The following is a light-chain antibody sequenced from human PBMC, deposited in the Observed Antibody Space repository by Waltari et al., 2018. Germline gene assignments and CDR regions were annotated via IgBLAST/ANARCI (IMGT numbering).Light chain of an antibody. Sequence: QSALTQPRSVSGSPGQSVTISCTGTSSDVGGYNYVSWYQQHPGKAPTLMIYDVSKRPSGVPDRFSGANSGNTASLTISGRQAEDEAYYYCCSYAGSYTEVFGTGTKVTVL. CDR2: DVS. CDR1: SSDVGGYNY. CDR3: CSYAGSYTEV. V-gene: IGLV2-11*01. J-gene: IGLJ1*01.